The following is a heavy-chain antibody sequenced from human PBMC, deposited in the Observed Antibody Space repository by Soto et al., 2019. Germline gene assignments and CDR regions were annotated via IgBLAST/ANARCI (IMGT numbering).Heavy chain of an antibody. V-gene: IGHV1-46*01. CDR1: GYTFTSYY. CDR2: INPSGGRT. J-gene: IGHJ4*02. CDR3: ARLPSCGCYCYLFDY. D-gene: IGHD2-21*02. Sequence: ASVKVSCKASGYTFTSYYMHWVRQAPGQGLEGMAMINPSGGRTKYAQMFQGRVTLTRDTSTSTVDMELSSLTSEDTAIYYCARLPSCGCYCYLFDYWGQGPLVTVSS.